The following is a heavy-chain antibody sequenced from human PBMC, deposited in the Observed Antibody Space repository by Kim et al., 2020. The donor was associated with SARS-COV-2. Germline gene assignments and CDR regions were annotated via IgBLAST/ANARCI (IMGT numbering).Heavy chain of an antibody. D-gene: IGHD5-12*01. J-gene: IGHJ4*02. V-gene: IGHV1-69*01. Sequence: NYAQKFQGRVTITANESTSTVYMDLSSLMSDDTALYYCASMATIGDYFDYWGQGSLVTVSS. CDR3: ASMATIGDYFDY.